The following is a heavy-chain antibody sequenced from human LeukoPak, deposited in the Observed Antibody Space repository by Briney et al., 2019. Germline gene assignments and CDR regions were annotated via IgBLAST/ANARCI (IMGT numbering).Heavy chain of an antibody. CDR1: GGTFSSYA. CDR2: IIPIFGTA. CDR3: ATVPVGYCTNGVCYKPPNWFDP. D-gene: IGHD2-8*01. Sequence: GASVKVSCKASGGTFSSYAISWVRQAPGQGLEWMGGIIPIFGTANYAQKFQGRVTMTEDTSTDTAYMELSSLRSEDTAVYYCATVPVGYCTNGVCYKPPNWFDPWGQGTLVTVSS. J-gene: IGHJ5*02. V-gene: IGHV1-69*06.